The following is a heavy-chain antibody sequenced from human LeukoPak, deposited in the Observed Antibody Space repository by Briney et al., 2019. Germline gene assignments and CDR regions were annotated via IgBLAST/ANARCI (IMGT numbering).Heavy chain of an antibody. CDR3: AREYGDHCGHNWFDP. J-gene: IGHJ5*02. D-gene: IGHD4-17*01. CDR1: GYTFTSYG. Sequence: ASVKVSCKASGYTFTSYGISWVRQAPGQGLEWMGWISAYNGNTNYAQKLQGRVTMTTDTSTSTAYMELRSLRSDDTAVYYCAREYGDHCGHNWFDPSGQGKLVTASP. CDR2: ISAYNGNT. V-gene: IGHV1-18*01.